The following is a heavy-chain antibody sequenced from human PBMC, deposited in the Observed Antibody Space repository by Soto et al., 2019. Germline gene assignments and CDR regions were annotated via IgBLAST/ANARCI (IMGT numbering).Heavy chain of an antibody. Sequence: SETLSLTCTVSGGSIRSDDYYWGWIRQPPGKGLEWIGNIYYSGSTNYNPSLKSRVTISVDTSKNQFSLKLSSVTAADTAVYYCARKSIAARRPYYMDVWGKGTTVTVSS. CDR1: GGSIRSDDYY. CDR2: IYYSGST. CDR3: ARKSIAARRPYYMDV. D-gene: IGHD6-6*01. V-gene: IGHV4-39*07. J-gene: IGHJ6*03.